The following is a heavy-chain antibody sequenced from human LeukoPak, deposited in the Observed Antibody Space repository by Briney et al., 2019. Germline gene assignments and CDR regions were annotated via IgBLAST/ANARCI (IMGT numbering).Heavy chain of an antibody. V-gene: IGHV3-7*01. CDR3: VRGGGSGYHFDS. CDR1: GFTFSRSW. D-gene: IGHD5-12*01. J-gene: IGHJ4*02. CDR2: INPDGSET. Sequence: GGSLRLSCAASGFTFSRSWMSWVRQAPGKGLDWVANINPDGSETNYMDSVKGRFTIARDNAMNSLYLQMNSLSAEGTSLYYCVRGGGSGYHFDSWGQGALVTVSS.